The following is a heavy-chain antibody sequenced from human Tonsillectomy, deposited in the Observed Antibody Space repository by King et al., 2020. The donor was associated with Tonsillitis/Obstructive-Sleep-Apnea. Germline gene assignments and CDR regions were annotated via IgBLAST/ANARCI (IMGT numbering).Heavy chain of an antibody. V-gene: IGHV3-15*01. Sequence: VQLVESGGGLVKPGGSLRLSCAASGFTFSNAWMSWVRQAPGKGLEWVGRIKSKTDGGTTDYAAPVKGRLTISRDDSKNTLYLQMNSLKTEETAVYYCTTDMVEMATITGWGQGTLVTVSS. CDR3: TTDMVEMATITG. CDR1: GFTFSNAW. D-gene: IGHD5-24*01. J-gene: IGHJ4*02. CDR2: IKSKTDGGTT.